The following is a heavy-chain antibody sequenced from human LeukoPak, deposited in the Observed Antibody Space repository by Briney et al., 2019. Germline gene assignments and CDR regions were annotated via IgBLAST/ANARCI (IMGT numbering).Heavy chain of an antibody. Sequence: NPSETLSLTCTVSGGSISNYYWSWIRQPPGKGLEWIGYIYYSGSTNYNPSLKSRVTISVDTSKNQFSLKLSSVTAADTAMYYCARRGSRYFDWEDYWGQGTLVTVSS. CDR2: IYYSGST. CDR3: ARRGSRYFDWEDY. CDR1: GGSISNYY. V-gene: IGHV4-59*01. D-gene: IGHD3-9*01. J-gene: IGHJ4*02.